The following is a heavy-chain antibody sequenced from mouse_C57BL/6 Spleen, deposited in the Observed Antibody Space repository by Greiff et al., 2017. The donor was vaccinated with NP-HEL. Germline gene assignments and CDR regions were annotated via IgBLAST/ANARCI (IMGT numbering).Heavy chain of an antibody. Sequence: QVHVKQSGAELARPGASVKLSCKASGYTFTSYGISWVKQRTGQGLEWIGEIYPRSGNTYYNEKFKGKTTLTADKSSSTAYMELRSLTSEDSAVYFCARFDDYYAMDYWGQGTSVTVSS. CDR2: IYPRSGNT. CDR3: ARFDDYYAMDY. J-gene: IGHJ4*01. V-gene: IGHV1-81*01. CDR1: GYTFTSYG.